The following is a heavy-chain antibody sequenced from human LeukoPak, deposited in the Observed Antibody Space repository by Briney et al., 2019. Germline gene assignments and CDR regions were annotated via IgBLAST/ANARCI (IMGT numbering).Heavy chain of an antibody. CDR1: GFTFSSYA. V-gene: IGHV3-23*01. D-gene: IGHD3-3*01. CDR3: AKEVWSGYSPPSFDY. J-gene: IGHJ4*02. CDR2: ISGSGGST. Sequence: VGSLRLSCAASGFTFSSYAMSWVRQAPGKGLEWVSAISGSGGSTYYADSVKGRFTISRDNSKNTLYLQMNSLGAEDTAVYYCAKEVWSGYSPPSFDYWGQGTLVTVSS.